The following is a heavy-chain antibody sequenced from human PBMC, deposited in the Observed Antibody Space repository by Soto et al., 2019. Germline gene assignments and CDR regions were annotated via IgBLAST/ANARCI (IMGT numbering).Heavy chain of an antibody. D-gene: IGHD5-12*01. CDR2: IDPSDSYT. Sequence: PGESLKISCKGSGYSFTSYWISWVRQMPGKGLEWMGRIDPSDSYTNYSPSFQGHVTISADKSISTAYLQWSSLKASDTAMYYCARHGLRTYYYYGMDVWGQGTTVTVSS. V-gene: IGHV5-10-1*01. CDR1: GYSFTSYW. CDR3: ARHGLRTYYYYGMDV. J-gene: IGHJ6*02.